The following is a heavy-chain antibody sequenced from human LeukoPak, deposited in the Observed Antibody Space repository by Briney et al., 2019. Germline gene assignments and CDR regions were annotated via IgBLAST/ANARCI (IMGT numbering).Heavy chain of an antibody. CDR3: ARSRWQQLVLDYYYYYMDV. D-gene: IGHD6-13*01. J-gene: IGHJ6*03. CDR1: GYRFTNYY. CDR2: INPSGGST. V-gene: IGHV1-46*01. Sequence: ASVKVSCKASGYRFTNYYMHWVRQAPGQGLEWMGIINPSGGSTRYAQKFQGRVTMTRDMSTSTVYMELSSLRSDDTAVYYCARSRWQQLVLDYYYYYMDVWGKGTTVTVSS.